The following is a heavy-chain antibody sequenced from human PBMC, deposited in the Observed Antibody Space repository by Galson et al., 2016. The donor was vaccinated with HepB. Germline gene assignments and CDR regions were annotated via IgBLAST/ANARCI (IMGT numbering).Heavy chain of an antibody. Sequence: SVKVSCKASGGPFSAYGIAWVRRAPGQGLEWMGGSIPIFGTPTYAQKFQDRVTITADASTGTVHMELSSLTSADTTMYYCARAIISADGMFYYFDVWGPGTLVTVSS. CDR1: GGPFSAYG. J-gene: IGHJ4*02. CDR2: SIPIFGTP. V-gene: IGHV1-69*13. D-gene: IGHD6-13*01. CDR3: ARAIISADGMFYYFDV.